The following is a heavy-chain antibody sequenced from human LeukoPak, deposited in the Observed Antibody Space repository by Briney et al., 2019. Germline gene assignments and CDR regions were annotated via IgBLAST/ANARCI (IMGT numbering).Heavy chain of an antibody. J-gene: IGHJ4*02. D-gene: IGHD1-26*01. CDR2: IYYSGST. Sequence: SETLSLTCTVSGGSISSYYWSWIRQPPGKGLEWIGYIYYSGSTNYNPSLKSRVTISVDTSKNQFSLKLSSVTAADTAVYYCARVRWELFGRGALGFDYWGQGTLVTVSS. CDR1: GGSISSYY. CDR3: ARVRWELFGRGALGFDY. V-gene: IGHV4-59*01.